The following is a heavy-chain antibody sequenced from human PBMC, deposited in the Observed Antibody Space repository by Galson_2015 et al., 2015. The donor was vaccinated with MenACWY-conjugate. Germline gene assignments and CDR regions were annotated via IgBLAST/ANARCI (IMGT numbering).Heavy chain of an antibody. CDR1: GFTFSGFW. CDR3: ARYGITATMDF. D-gene: IGHD1-7*01. Sequence: SLRLSCAASGFTFSGFWMSWVRQAPGKGLEWVANIKEDGNEKYYVDSVRGRFTISRDNAKSSLFLHMNSLRDEDTAVYYCARYGITATMDFWGQGTQVTVSS. CDR2: IKEDGNEK. J-gene: IGHJ4*02. V-gene: IGHV3-7*03.